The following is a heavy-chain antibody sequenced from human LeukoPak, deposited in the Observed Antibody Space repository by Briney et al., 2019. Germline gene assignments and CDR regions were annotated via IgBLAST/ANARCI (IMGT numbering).Heavy chain of an antibody. CDR2: ISGSGSST. CDR3: AKVLLGVYYFDY. V-gene: IGHV3-23*01. D-gene: IGHD2-8*01. CDR1: GFTFSSYA. Sequence: GGSLRLSCGASGFTFSSYAMSWVRQARGKGREGVSGISGSGSSTYYADSVKGRFTISRDNYKNTLYLQMNSVRAEDTAVYYCAKVLLGVYYFDYWGQGTLVTVSS. J-gene: IGHJ4*02.